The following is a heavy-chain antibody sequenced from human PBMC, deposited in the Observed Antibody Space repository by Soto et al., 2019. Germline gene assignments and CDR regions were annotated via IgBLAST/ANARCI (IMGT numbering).Heavy chain of an antibody. J-gene: IGHJ3*02. CDR2: INPSGGST. D-gene: IGHD2-15*01. CDR3: ARGSCTGGSCLGGDAFDI. Sequence: VKVSCKASGGTFSNSAISWVRQAPGQGLEWMGGINPSGGSTSYAQKFQGRVTRTRDTSTSTVYMELSSLRSEDTAVYYCARGSCTGGSCLGGDAFDICGQGTMVAVSS. CDR1: GGTFSNSA. V-gene: IGHV1-46*01.